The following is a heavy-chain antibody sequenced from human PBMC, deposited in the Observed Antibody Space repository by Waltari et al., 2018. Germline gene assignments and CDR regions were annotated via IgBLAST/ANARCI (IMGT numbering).Heavy chain of an antibody. V-gene: IGHV1-69*04. CDR2: IIPCLGIA. CDR1: GGTFSSYA. CDR3: ARDGDRFRIAAARRGFWFDP. D-gene: IGHD6-13*01. Sequence: QVQLVQSGAEVKKPGSSVKVSCKASGGTFSSYAISWVRQAPGQGLEWMGGIIPCLGIANYAQKFQGRVTITADESTSTAYMELSSLRSEDTAVYYCARDGDRFRIAAARRGFWFDPWGQGTLVTVSS. J-gene: IGHJ5*02.